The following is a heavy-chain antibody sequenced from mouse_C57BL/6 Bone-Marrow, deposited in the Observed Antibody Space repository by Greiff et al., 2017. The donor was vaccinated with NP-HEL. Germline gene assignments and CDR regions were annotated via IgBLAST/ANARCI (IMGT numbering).Heavy chain of an antibody. Sequence: EVQLQESGPGLVKPSPSLSLSCSVTGYSITSGYYCYWIRRLAGNILEWVGFISYDGSTNYNPSFKNRTSITRDTSKNQLFLNLNSVTTEDTATYYCANGIYGSRDYCAMDFGGRGTSVTVTS. CDR3: ANGIYGSRDYCAMDF. D-gene: IGHD1-1*01. CDR1: GYSITSGYY. CDR2: ISYDGST. V-gene: IGHV3-6*01. J-gene: IGHJ4*01.